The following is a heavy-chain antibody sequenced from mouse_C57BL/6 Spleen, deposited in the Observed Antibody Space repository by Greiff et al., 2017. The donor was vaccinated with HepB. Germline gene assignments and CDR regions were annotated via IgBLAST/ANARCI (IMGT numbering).Heavy chain of an antibody. V-gene: IGHV5-4*01. Sequence: EVQLVESGGGLVKPGGSLKLSCAASGFTFSSYAMSWVRQTPEKRLEWVATISDGGSYTYYPDNVKGRFTISRDNAKNNLYLQMSHLKSEDTAMYYCARVIYYDYLFDYWGQGTTLTVSS. CDR1: GFTFSSYA. CDR3: ARVIYYDYLFDY. D-gene: IGHD2-4*01. CDR2: ISDGGSYT. J-gene: IGHJ2*01.